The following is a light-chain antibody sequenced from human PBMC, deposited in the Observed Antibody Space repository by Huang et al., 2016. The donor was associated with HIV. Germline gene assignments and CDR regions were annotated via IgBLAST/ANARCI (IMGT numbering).Light chain of an antibody. J-gene: IGKJ2*01. CDR1: QNVHGN. V-gene: IGKV3-15*01. Sequence: ETVLTQSPGTLSASLGGRVTLTCRASQNVHGNLAWYQHTPGQPPRLLMYGSSTRAAGVSGRFSASGSETHFTLTITSLQSDDFGIYYCQQYDSWPPRHTFGQGTRLE. CDR3: QQYDSWPPRHT. CDR2: GSS.